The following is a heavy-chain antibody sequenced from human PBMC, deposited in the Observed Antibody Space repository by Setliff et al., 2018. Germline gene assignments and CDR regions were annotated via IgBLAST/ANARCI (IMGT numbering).Heavy chain of an antibody. J-gene: IGHJ4*02. V-gene: IGHV1-3*01. CDR1: GDTSTTYA. CDR2: INAGNGNI. Sequence: ASVKVSCKASGDTSTTYAIHWVRQAPGQGLEWMGWINAGNGNIRYSQNFQGRVTITRDTSASTAYMELSSLTSEDTAIYYCARGDVYSGSYYHFDYWGPGTLVTVSS. D-gene: IGHD1-26*01. CDR3: ARGDVYSGSYYHFDY.